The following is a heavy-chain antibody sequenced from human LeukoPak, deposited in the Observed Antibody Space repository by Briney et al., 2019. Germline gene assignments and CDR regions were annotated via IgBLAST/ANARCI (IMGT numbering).Heavy chain of an antibody. V-gene: IGHV4-39*01. CDR1: GGSISTSSYY. D-gene: IGHD3-22*01. CDR3: GRLRVVVIADAFDI. J-gene: IGHJ3*02. Sequence: AETLSLTCTVSGGSISTSSYYWGWIRQPPGKGLEWIGSIYYRGSTFYNPSLKSRVTISVDTSKNQFSLKLSSVTAADTAVYYCGRLRVVVIADAFDIWGQGTMVTVSS. CDR2: IYYRGST.